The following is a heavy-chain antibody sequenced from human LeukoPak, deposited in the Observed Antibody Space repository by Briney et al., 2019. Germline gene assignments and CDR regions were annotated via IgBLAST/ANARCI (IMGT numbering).Heavy chain of an antibody. J-gene: IGHJ5*02. CDR3: ARDKIRGAAAGTNWFDP. D-gene: IGHD6-13*01. V-gene: IGHV1-3*01. Sequence: GASVKVSCKASGYTFTSYAMHWVRQAPGQRLEWMGWINAGNGNTKYSQKFQGRVTITRDTSASTAYMELSSLRSEDTAVYYCARDKIRGAAAGTNWFDPWGQGTLVTVSS. CDR1: GYTFTSYA. CDR2: INAGNGNT.